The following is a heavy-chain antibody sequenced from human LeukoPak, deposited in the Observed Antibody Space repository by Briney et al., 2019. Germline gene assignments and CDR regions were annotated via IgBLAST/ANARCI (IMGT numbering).Heavy chain of an antibody. D-gene: IGHD6-6*01. CDR2: INHSGST. J-gene: IGHJ6*03. CDR3: ARCPVRIASPQTSLFIYYYYYYMDV. V-gene: IGHV4-34*01. Sequence: SETLSLTCAVYGGSFSGYYWSWIRQPPGKGLEWIGEINHSGSTNYNPSLKSRVTISVDTSKNQFSLKLSSVTAADTAVYYCARCPVRIASPQTSLFIYYYYYYMDVWGKGTTVTVSS. CDR1: GGSFSGYY.